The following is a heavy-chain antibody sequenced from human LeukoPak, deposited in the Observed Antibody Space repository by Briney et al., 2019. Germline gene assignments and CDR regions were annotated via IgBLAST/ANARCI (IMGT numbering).Heavy chain of an antibody. CDR3: AKALRAYSSGWLDY. Sequence: GGSLRLSCAASGFTFSSYSMNWVRQAPGKGLEWVSSISSSSSYIYYADSVKGRFTISRDNAKNSLYLQMNSLRAEDTAVYYCAKALRAYSSGWLDYWGQGTLVTVSS. J-gene: IGHJ4*02. D-gene: IGHD6-19*01. CDR1: GFTFSSYS. V-gene: IGHV3-21*04. CDR2: ISSSSSYI.